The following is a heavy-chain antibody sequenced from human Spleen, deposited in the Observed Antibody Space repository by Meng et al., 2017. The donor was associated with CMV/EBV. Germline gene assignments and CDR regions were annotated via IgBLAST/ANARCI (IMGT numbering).Heavy chain of an antibody. CDR2: IYHSGST. V-gene: IGHV4-38-2*02. CDR1: GYSISSGYY. J-gene: IGHJ4*02. Sequence: SETLSLTCTVSGYSISSGYYWGWVRQPPGKGLEWIGSIYHSGSTYYNPYLKSRVTISEDTSKNQFSLKLSSVTAADTAVYYCARARFDYWGQGTLVTVSS. CDR3: ARARFDY.